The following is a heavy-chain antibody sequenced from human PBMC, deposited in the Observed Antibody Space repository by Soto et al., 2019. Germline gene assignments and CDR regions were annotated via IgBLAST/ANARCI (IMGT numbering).Heavy chain of an antibody. V-gene: IGHV4-34*01. CDR2: INHSGST. Sequence: SETLSLTCAVYGGSFRGYYWTWIRQPPGTGLEWIGEINHSGSTNYNPSLTSRVTISVDTSKNQFSLKLTTVTAADTAGYYCARDKITGLFDYWGQGTLVTVS. D-gene: IGHD2-8*02. CDR3: ARDKITGLFDY. J-gene: IGHJ4*02. CDR1: GGSFRGYY.